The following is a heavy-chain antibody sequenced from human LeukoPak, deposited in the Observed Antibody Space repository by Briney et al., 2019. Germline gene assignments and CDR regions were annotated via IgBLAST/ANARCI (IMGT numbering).Heavy chain of an antibody. J-gene: IGHJ4*02. CDR3: AAHTLKYSGSTTPRGLFDY. V-gene: IGHV1-24*01. Sequence: ASVKVSCKASGYTFTSYGISWVRQAPGKGLEWMGGFDPEDGETIYAQKFQGRVTMTEDTSTDTAYMELSSLRSEDTAVYYCAAHTLKYSGSTTPRGLFDYWGQGTLVTVSS. CDR1: GYTFTSYG. CDR2: FDPEDGET. D-gene: IGHD1-26*01.